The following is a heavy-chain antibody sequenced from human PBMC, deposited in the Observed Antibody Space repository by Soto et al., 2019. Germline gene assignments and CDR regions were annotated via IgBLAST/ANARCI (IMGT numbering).Heavy chain of an antibody. D-gene: IGHD5-12*01. V-gene: IGHV4-30-2*01. J-gene: IGHJ4*02. CDR2: IYHSGST. CDR3: ARGGYSGYDLTFDH. Sequence: SETLSLTCAVSGASISSGIHSWSWIRQPPGKGLEWIGYIYHSGSTYYNPSLKRRVTISVDRSKNQFSLNLNSVTAADTAVYYCARGGYSGYDLTFDHWGQGTLVTVSS. CDR1: GASISSGIHS.